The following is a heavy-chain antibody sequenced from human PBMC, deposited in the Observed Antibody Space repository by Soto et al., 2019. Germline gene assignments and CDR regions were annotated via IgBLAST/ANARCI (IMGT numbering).Heavy chain of an antibody. D-gene: IGHD3-22*01. Sequence: QVQLVQSGAEVKKPGSSVKVSCKASGGTFSSYAISWVRQAPGQGLEWMGGIIPIFGTANYAQKFQGRVTITADESTSTAYMELGSLRSEVTAVYYCASYYYDSSGYFRPPIWFDPWGQGTLVTVSS. V-gene: IGHV1-69*01. CDR3: ASYYYDSSGYFRPPIWFDP. CDR1: GGTFSSYA. J-gene: IGHJ5*02. CDR2: IIPIFGTA.